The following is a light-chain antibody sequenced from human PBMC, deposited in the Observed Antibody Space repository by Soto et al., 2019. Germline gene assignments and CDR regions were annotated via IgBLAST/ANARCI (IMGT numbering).Light chain of an antibody. CDR1: QSVSIN. J-gene: IGKJ4*01. V-gene: IGKV3-15*01. Sequence: TVMTQSPATLSVSPVERATLSCRASQSVSINLAWYQQKPGQAPRLLIFGASTRATGIPARFSGSGSGTEFTLTISSLQSEDSAIYYCQQYYDWPPLTFGGGTKVDIK. CDR3: QQYYDWPPLT. CDR2: GAS.